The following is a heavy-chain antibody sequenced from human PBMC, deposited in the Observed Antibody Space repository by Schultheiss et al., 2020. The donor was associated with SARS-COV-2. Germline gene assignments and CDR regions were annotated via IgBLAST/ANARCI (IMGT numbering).Heavy chain of an antibody. CDR2: VYYTGST. CDR1: GGSISAYF. D-gene: IGHD3-3*01. Sequence: SQTLSLTCTVSGGSISAYFWSWIRQPPGKGLEWIGNVYYTGSTNYSPSLKSRVTISVDTSKNQFSLKLSSVTAADTAVYYCARTGPTSGRFLEWPKTDNWFDPWGQGTLVTVSS. V-gene: IGHV4-59*01. J-gene: IGHJ5*02. CDR3: ARTGPTSGRFLEWPKTDNWFDP.